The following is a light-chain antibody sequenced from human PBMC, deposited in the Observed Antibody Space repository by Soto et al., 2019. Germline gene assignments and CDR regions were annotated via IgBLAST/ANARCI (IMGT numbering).Light chain of an antibody. CDR1: QSVSSN. V-gene: IGKV3-15*01. J-gene: IGKJ1*01. CDR2: GAS. Sequence: EIVMTQSPATLSVSPGERATLSCRASQSVSSNLAWYQQKPGQAPRLLIYGASTRATGIPARFSGSGSGTVITLTICSLQSEDFAVYYCQQYNNWPPWTFGQGTKVEIK. CDR3: QQYNNWPPWT.